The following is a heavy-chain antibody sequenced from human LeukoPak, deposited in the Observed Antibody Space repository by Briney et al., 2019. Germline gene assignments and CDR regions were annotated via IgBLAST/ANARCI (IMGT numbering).Heavy chain of an antibody. Sequence: ASVKVSCKASGYTFTGYYMHWVRQAPGQGLEWMGWINPNSGGTNYAQKFQGRVTMTRDTSISTAYMELSRLRSDDTAVYYCARSYYYDSSGYFFEGYWGQGTLVTVSS. CDR1: GYTFTGYY. CDR2: INPNSGGT. D-gene: IGHD3-22*01. V-gene: IGHV1-2*02. J-gene: IGHJ4*02. CDR3: ARSYYYDSSGYFFEGY.